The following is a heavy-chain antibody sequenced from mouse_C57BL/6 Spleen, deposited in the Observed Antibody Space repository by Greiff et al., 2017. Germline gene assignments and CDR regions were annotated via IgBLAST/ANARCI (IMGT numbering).Heavy chain of an antibody. D-gene: IGHD1-1*01. J-gene: IGHJ4*01. CDR2: IYPRSGNT. V-gene: IGHV1-81*01. Sequence: VQLVESGAELARPGASVKLSCKASGYTFTSYGISWVKQRTGQGLEWIGEIYPRSGNTYYNEKFKGKATLTADKSSSTAYMQLSSLTSEDSAVXFWARYDTTERAMDYWGQGTSVTVSS. CDR3: ARYDTTERAMDY. CDR1: GYTFTSYG.